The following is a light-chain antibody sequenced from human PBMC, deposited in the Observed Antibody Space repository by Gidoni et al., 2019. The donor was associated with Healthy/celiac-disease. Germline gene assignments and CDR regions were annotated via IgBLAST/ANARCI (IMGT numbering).Light chain of an antibody. J-gene: IGKJ1*01. CDR3: MQALQTAWT. Sequence: SQSLLHSNGYNYLDWYLQKPGQSPQLLIYLGSNRASGVPDRFSGSGSGTDFTLKISRVEAEDVGVYYCMQALQTAWTFGQGTKVEIK. CDR1: QSLLHSNGYNY. V-gene: IGKV2-28*01. CDR2: LGS.